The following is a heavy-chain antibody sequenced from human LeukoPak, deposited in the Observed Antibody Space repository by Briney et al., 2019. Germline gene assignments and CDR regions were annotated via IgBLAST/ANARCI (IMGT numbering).Heavy chain of an antibody. CDR1: GFTFSSYA. CDR2: ISGSGGST. J-gene: IGHJ4*02. Sequence: GGSLRLSCAASGFTFSSYAMSWVRQAPGKGLEWVSAISGSGGSTYYADSVKGRFTISRDNSKNTLYLQMNSLRAEDAAVCYCSKVSVQPGSSIVRSIDCFDCWGQGTLVTASS. D-gene: IGHD6-13*01. V-gene: IGHV3-23*01. CDR3: SKVSVQPGSSIVRSIDCFDC.